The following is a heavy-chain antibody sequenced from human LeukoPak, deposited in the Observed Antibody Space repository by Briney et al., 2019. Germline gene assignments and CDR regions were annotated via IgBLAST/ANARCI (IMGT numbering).Heavy chain of an antibody. CDR1: GDSVSSNSAA. CDR3: ARGDYGDIRPYYYYYMDV. J-gene: IGHJ6*03. CDR2: TYYRSKWYN. V-gene: IGHV6-1*01. Sequence: SQTLSLTCAISGDSVSSNSAAWNWIRQSPSRGLEWLGRTYYRSKWYNDYAVSVKSRITINPDTSKNQFSLQLNSVTPEDTAVYYCARGDYGDIRPYYYYYMDVWGKGTTVTVSS. D-gene: IGHD4-17*01.